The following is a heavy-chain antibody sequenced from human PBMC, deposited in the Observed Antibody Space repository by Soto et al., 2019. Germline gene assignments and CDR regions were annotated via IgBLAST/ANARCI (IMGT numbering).Heavy chain of an antibody. CDR3: AKVRLPAAIDWFDL. CDR2: ISGSGDRT. D-gene: IGHD2-2*02. V-gene: IGHV3-23*01. CDR1: IFSLSTYA. J-gene: IGHJ5*02. Sequence: PGGSLRLSCAASIFSLSTYAMSWVRQAPGKGLEWVSVISGSGDRTYYADSVKGRFTISRDNSKNTLYLQMNSLRAEDTAVYYCAKVRLPAAIDWFDLWGRGTLVTVSS.